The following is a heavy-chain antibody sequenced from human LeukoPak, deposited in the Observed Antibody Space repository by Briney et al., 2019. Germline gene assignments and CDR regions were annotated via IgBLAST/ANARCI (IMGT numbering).Heavy chain of an antibody. CDR2: IEVGGAIT. D-gene: IGHD3-22*01. Sequence: PGGSLRLSCAASGFTFSSYAMTWVRRAPGKGLEWVSTIEVGGAITHYAASVKGRFTISRDNSKNTLYLQMNSLRAEDTAVYYCEAQYYDSSGYYFLGDYWGQGTLVTVSS. CDR3: EAQYYDSSGYYFLGDY. CDR1: GFTFSSYA. J-gene: IGHJ4*02. V-gene: IGHV3-23*01.